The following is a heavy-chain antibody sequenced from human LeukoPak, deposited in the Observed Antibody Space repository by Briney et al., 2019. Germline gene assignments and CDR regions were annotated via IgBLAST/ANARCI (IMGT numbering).Heavy chain of an antibody. Sequence: PSETLSLTCAVYGGSFSGYYWSWICQPPGKGLEWIGEMNHSGSTNYNPSLKSRVTISVDTSKNQFSLKLSSVTAADTAVYYCARGQFSQKDIVVVPAAISGFDPWGQGTLVTVSS. CDR2: MNHSGST. D-gene: IGHD2-2*01. CDR1: GGSFSGYY. CDR3: ARGQFSQKDIVVVPAAISGFDP. J-gene: IGHJ5*02. V-gene: IGHV4-34*01.